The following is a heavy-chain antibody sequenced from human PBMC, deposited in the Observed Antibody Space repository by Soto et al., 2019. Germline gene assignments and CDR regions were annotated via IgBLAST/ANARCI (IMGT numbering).Heavy chain of an antibody. Sequence: PGGSLRLSCVATGFSFRNYAMNWVRQAPGKGLERVPGIFGNGDGTYYADSVKGRFTISRDNSNNTLYLQMKNLRAEDTAVYYCAKDDSYTDRFSGLDYWGQGTQVTVSS. CDR3: AKDDSYTDRFSGLDY. V-gene: IGHV3-23*01. J-gene: IGHJ4*02. CDR2: IFGNGDGT. D-gene: IGHD3-16*01. CDR1: GFSFRNYA.